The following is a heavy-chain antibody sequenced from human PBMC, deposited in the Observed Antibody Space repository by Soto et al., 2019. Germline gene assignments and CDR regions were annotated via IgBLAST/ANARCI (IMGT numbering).Heavy chain of an antibody. CDR3: VREPQRSDY. CDR2: ISASNGNR. J-gene: IGHJ4*02. Sequence: QVQLVQSGAEVKKPGASVKVSCKASGYDFSSYGISWVRQAPGQGLEWMGWISASNGNRDYAQQFQGRVTMTSDTSRTTAYMELRSLRSDDTAVYYCVREPQRSDYWGQGTLVNVSS. V-gene: IGHV1-18*04. CDR1: GYDFSSYG. D-gene: IGHD2-2*01.